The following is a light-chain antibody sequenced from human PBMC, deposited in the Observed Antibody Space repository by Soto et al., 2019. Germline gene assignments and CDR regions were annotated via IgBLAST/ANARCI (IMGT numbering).Light chain of an antibody. J-gene: IGKJ1*01. CDR2: AXS. Sequence: IILTQSPGTLSLSSGARATLSXRASPSFSLNFAWYRQQPGXAPRXXXYAXSTRATGIPARLSGSGSGTEFTLTISSLQSEDFVVYYCQQYNKWPLTFGQGTKVDIK. CDR3: QQYNKWPLT. CDR1: PSFSLN. V-gene: IGKV3-15*01.